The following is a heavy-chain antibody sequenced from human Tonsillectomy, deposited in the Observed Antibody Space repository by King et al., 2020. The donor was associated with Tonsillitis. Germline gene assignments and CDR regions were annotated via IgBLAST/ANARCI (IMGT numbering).Heavy chain of an antibody. CDR3: ARGGLYYYGSASYDPLYYYYGMDV. V-gene: IGHV7-4-1*02. Sequence: KLVQSGSELKKPGASVKVSCKASGYTFTSYAMNWVRQAPGQGLEWMGWINTNTGNPTYAQGFTGRFVFSLDTSVSTAYLQISSLKAEDTAVYYCARGGLYYYGSASYDPLYYYYGMDVWGQGTTVTVSS. J-gene: IGHJ6*02. CDR2: INTNTGNP. CDR1: GYTFTSYA. D-gene: IGHD3-10*01.